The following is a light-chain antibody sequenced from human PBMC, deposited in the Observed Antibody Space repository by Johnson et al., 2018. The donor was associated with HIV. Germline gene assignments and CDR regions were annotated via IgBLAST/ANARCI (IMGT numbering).Light chain of an antibody. V-gene: IGLV1-51*01. CDR3: GTWDSSLSAYV. CDR2: DNN. J-gene: IGLJ1*01. Sequence: QSVLTQPPSVSAAPGQKVTISCFGSDSDIGNNYVSWYQQLPGIAPKLLIYDNNKRPSGIPDRFSGSKSGTSATLGITGLQTWDEADYYCGTWDSSLSAYVFGTGTKVTVL. CDR1: DSDIGNNY.